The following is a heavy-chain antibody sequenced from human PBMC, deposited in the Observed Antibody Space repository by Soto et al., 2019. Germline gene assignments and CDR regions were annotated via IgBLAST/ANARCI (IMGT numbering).Heavy chain of an antibody. CDR1: GDSMTSSSYY. CDR3: ARHTRNQFDP. J-gene: IGHJ5*02. CDR2: IYYSERTSYNSGST. Sequence: QLQLQESGPGLVKPSKTLSLTCTVSGDSMTSSSYYWGWIRQPPGKGLEWIGSIYYSERTSYNSGSTYYSPSLKSRVTISGDTSKSQFSLKLSSVTAADTAVYYCARHTRNQFDPWGQGTLVTVSS. V-gene: IGHV4-39*01.